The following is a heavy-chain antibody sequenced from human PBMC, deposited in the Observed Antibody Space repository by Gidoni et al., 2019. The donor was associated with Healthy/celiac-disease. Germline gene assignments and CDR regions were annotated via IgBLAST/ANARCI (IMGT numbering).Heavy chain of an antibody. V-gene: IGHV6-1*01. J-gene: IGHJ2*01. CDR1: GDSVSSNSAA. CDR3: ARDLGLMGAVAGNSHWYFDL. CDR2: TYYRSKWYN. D-gene: IGHD6-19*01. Sequence: QVQLQQSGPGLVKPSQTLSLTCAISGDSVSSNSAAWNWIRQSPSRGLEWLGRTYYRSKWYNDYAVSVKSRITINPDTSKNQFSLQLNSVTPEDTAVYYCARDLGLMGAVAGNSHWYFDLWGRGTLVTVSS.